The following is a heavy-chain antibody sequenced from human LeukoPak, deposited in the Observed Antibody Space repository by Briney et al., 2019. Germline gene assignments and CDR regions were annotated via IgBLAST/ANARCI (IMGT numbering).Heavy chain of an antibody. CDR3: ARAGRGVRGVEFDY. V-gene: IGHV6-1*01. CDR1: GDSVSSNSAA. CDR2: TYYRSKWYN. J-gene: IGHJ4*02. D-gene: IGHD3-10*01. Sequence: SQTLSLTCAISGDSVSSNSAAWNWIRQSPSRGLEWLGRTYYRSKWYNDYAVSVKSRITINPDTSKNQFSLKLSSVTAADTAVYYCARAGRGVRGVEFDYWGQGTLVTVSS.